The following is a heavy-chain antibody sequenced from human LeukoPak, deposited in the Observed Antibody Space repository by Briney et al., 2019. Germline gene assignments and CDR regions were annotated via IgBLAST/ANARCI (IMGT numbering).Heavy chain of an antibody. J-gene: IGHJ4*02. D-gene: IGHD3-3*01. CDR1: GFVFSRYW. CDR3: ARDPSMFGVVIKVLTEADRGY. Sequence: GGSLRLSCAASGFVFSRYWMSWVRQAPGKGLEWVANIKQDGSEKYYVDSVKGRFTISRDNARNLLYLQMNNLRAEDSGVYYCARDPSMFGVVIKVLTEADRGYWGQGSLVTVSS. CDR2: IKQDGSEK. V-gene: IGHV3-7*01.